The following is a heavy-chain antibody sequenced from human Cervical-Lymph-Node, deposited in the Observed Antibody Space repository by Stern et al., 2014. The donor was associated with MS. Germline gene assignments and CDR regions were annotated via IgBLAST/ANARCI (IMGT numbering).Heavy chain of an antibody. Sequence: VQLVESGPGLVKPSQTLSLTCTVSGGSISSGNYYWSWIRQHPGKGLEWIGSIYHSVSTYYNPPLKSRVTTSIDTSKNQFSLKLSSVTAADTAVYYCARGSREVLLPRFYFDYWGQGTLVTVSS. CDR1: GGSISSGNYY. CDR2: IYHSVST. J-gene: IGHJ4*02. V-gene: IGHV4-31*03. CDR3: ARGSREVLLPRFYFDY. D-gene: IGHD3-3*01.